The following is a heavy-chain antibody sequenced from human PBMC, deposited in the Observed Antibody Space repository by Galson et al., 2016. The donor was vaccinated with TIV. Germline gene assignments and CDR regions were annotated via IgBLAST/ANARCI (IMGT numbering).Heavy chain of an antibody. CDR1: GFTFSTYV. V-gene: IGHV3-30*02. J-gene: IGHJ6*02. CDR3: AKGMAIFGVIPPWGGMDV. D-gene: IGHD3-3*01. CDR2: VRYDGSHK. Sequence: SLRLSCAASGFTFSTYVIHWVRQAPGKGLEWVAFVRYDGSHKNYADSVKGRFTISRDNSKYTLYLQMNSLRAEDTAVYYYAKGMAIFGVIPPWGGMDVWGQGTTVTVSS.